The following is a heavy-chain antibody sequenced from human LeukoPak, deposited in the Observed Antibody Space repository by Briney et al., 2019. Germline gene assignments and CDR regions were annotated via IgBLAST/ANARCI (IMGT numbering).Heavy chain of an antibody. CDR2: ISTYNANT. D-gene: IGHD6-13*01. V-gene: IGHV1-18*01. CDR1: GYTFTSYA. CDR3: ARDKAAAGSYDY. Sequence: ASVKVSYKASGYTFTSYAISWVRQAPGQGLEWMGRISTYNANTNYAQNLQGRVTMTTDTSTSTAYMELRSLRSDDTAVYYCARDKAAAGSYDYWGQGTLVTVSS. J-gene: IGHJ4*02.